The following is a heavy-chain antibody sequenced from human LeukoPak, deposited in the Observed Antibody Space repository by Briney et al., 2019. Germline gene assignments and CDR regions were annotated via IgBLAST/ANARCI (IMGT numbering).Heavy chain of an antibody. V-gene: IGHV4-59*08. Sequence: SGALSLTCIVSGCSLSSYYWSWLRQPPGRGLEWIGYIYYSGSTNYNPPLKSRVTISEDTSKNQYSLKLSSVPAADTAVYYCARHPDYYDSSGYFDYWGQGTLVTVSS. J-gene: IGHJ4*02. CDR1: GCSLSSYY. D-gene: IGHD3-22*01. CDR3: ARHPDYYDSSGYFDY. CDR2: IYYSGST.